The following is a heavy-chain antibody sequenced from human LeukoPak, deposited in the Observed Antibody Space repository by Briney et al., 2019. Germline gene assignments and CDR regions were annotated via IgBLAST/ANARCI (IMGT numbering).Heavy chain of an antibody. CDR3: AKASLRYFDWDAFDI. CDR1: GFTFSRYG. J-gene: IGHJ3*02. V-gene: IGHV3-30*18. D-gene: IGHD3-9*01. Sequence: GGSLRLSCAASGFTFSRYGMHWVRQAPGKGLEWVAVISYDGSNKYYADSVKGRFTISRDNSKNTLYLQMNSLRAEDTAVYYCAKASLRYFDWDAFDIWGQGTMVTVSS. CDR2: ISYDGSNK.